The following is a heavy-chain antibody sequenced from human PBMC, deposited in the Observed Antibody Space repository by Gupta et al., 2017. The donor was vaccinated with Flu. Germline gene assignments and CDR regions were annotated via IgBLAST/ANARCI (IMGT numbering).Heavy chain of an antibody. V-gene: IGHV3-30-3*01. CDR2: ISYDGSNK. Sequence: QVQLVESGGGVVQPGRSLRLSCAASGFTFSNYALHGVRQAPGKGLEWVAVISYDGSNKYYAHSVKGRFTISRDNSKNTLYLQMNSLRAEDTAVYYCARSDYYGSGNYQADYWGQGTLVTVSS. CDR3: ARSDYYGSGNYQADY. J-gene: IGHJ4*02. D-gene: IGHD3-10*01. CDR1: GFTFSNYA.